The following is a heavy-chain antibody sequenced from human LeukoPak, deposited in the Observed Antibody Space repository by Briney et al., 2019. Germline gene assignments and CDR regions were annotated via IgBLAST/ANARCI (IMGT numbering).Heavy chain of an antibody. Sequence: RTGGSLRLSCAASGFTFGDTWMNWVRQVPGQGLEWVANIKQDGSEKFYVASVKGRFTISRDNGKSLLYLQMNSLRAEDTALYYCATSYDMGWLIGYWGQGTLVTVSS. CDR1: GFTFGDTW. J-gene: IGHJ4*02. V-gene: IGHV3-7*03. D-gene: IGHD3/OR15-3a*01. CDR2: IKQDGSEK. CDR3: ATSYDMGWLIGY.